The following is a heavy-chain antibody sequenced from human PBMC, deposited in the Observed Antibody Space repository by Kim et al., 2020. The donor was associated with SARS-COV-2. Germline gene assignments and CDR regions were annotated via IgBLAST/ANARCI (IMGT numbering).Heavy chain of an antibody. CDR3: AKDKQASGSFSLYY. D-gene: IGHD3-10*01. Sequence: GGSLRLSCAVSGFTFNTNAMSWVRQAPGRGLEWVSSISGSGTHTYYADSVKGRFTSSRDNSKNTVYLQMNSLRAEDTAVYYCAKDKQASGSFSLYY. CDR1: GFTFNTNA. CDR2: ISGSGTHT. J-gene: IGHJ4*01. V-gene: IGHV3-23*01.